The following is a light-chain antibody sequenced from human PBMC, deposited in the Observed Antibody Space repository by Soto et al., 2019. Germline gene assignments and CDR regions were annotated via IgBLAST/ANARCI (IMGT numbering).Light chain of an antibody. V-gene: IGLV2-23*01. Sequence: QSALTQPASVSGSPGQSITISCTGTSSDVGSYHLVSWYQQHPGKAPKLMIYEGSKRPSGVSNRFSGSKSGNTASLTISGLQAEDEATYYCCSYAGSSTLVFGGGTKVTVL. CDR2: EGS. J-gene: IGLJ1*01. CDR3: CSYAGSSTLV. CDR1: SSDVGSYHL.